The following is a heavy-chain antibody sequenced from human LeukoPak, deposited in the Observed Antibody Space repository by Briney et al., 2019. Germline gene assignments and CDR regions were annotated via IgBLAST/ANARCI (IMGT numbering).Heavy chain of an antibody. J-gene: IGHJ4*02. D-gene: IGHD3-9*01. CDR2: INTKSKAI. Sequence: GGSLRLSCAASGFTFSSYTMNWIRQAPGKGLEWISFINTKSKAIYYADSVKGRFTISRDNARNLLHLQMSSLRAEDTALYFCVRDQDWAFDYWGQGTLVTVSS. CDR1: GFTFSSYT. CDR3: VRDQDWAFDY. V-gene: IGHV3-48*01.